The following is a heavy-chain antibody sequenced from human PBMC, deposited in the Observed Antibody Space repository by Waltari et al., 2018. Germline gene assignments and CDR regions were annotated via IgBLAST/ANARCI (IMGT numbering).Heavy chain of an antibody. Sequence: QLQLQESGPGLVKPSETLSLTCTVPGGSISRSNNSWAWIRRPPRKGLEWIASIFQSGSTYYNPSLQCRVTISVDTSKNQFSLKLTSVTAADTAVYYCARIYGSGSPIPSVDYWGQGTLVTVSS. CDR2: IFQSGST. CDR1: GGSISRSNNS. V-gene: IGHV4-39*01. J-gene: IGHJ4*02. CDR3: ARIYGSGSPIPSVDY. D-gene: IGHD3-10*01.